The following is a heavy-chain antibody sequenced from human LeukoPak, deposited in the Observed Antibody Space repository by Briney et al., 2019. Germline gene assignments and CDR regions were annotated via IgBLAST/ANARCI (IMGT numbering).Heavy chain of an antibody. CDR1: GFTFSSYS. CDR2: ISGSSSTV. D-gene: IGHD3/OR15-3a*01. Sequence: GGSLRLSCVASGFTFSSYSMNWVRQAPGKGLEWVSYISGSSSTVYYAGSVKGRFTIARDNAKNSLYLQMNSLGGEDTALYYCAKGRWGLTINNFDLWGQGTMVTVSS. CDR3: AKGRWGLTINNFDL. V-gene: IGHV3-48*01. J-gene: IGHJ3*01.